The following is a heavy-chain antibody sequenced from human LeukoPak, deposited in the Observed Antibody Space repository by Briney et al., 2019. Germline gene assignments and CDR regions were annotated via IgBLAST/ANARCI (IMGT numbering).Heavy chain of an antibody. J-gene: IGHJ4*02. CDR2: ISAYNGNT. Sequence: VASVKVSCKASGGTFSSYAISWVRQAPGQGLEWMGWISAYNGNTNYAQKLQGRVTMTTDTSTSTAYMELRSLRSDDTAVYYCARDFSDDSSGYLTDYWGQGTLVTVSS. CDR1: GGTFSSYA. D-gene: IGHD3-22*01. V-gene: IGHV1-18*01. CDR3: ARDFSDDSSGYLTDY.